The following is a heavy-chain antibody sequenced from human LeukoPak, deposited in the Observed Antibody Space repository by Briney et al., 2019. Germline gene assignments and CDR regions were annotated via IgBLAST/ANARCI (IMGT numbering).Heavy chain of an antibody. CDR3: ARRRYYDGSGYLE. Sequence: SETLSLTCSVSGDSVSRSDSYWDWIRQPPGKGLEWIGTIYYSGRTYYSPSLKSRVTLSVDTSSNQFSLNLRSLTAADTAVYYCARRRYYDGSGYLEWGQGTLLSVSS. CDR1: GDSVSRSDSY. J-gene: IGHJ1*01. D-gene: IGHD3-22*01. V-gene: IGHV4-39*01. CDR2: IYYSGRT.